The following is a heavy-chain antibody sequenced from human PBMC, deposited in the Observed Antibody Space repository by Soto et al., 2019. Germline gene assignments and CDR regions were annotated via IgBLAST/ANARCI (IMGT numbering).Heavy chain of an antibody. CDR3: ARESVAGQTGRWFDP. D-gene: IGHD6-19*01. CDR1: GFTVSANY. V-gene: IGHV3-66*01. CDR2: IYSGGST. J-gene: IGHJ5*02. Sequence: HPGGSLGLSCAASGFTVSANYMNWVRQAPGKGLEWVSVIYSGGSTYYADSVKDRFTISRDNSKNTLYLQMNTLRAEDTAVYYCARESVAGQTGRWFDPWGQGT.